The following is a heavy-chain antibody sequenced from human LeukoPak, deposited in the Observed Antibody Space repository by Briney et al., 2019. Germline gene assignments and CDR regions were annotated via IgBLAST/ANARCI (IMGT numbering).Heavy chain of an antibody. CDR3: ARELSGATGIAFDI. J-gene: IGHJ3*02. Sequence: GASVTVSCKASGYTFTGYYMHWVRQAPGQGLEWMGWMNPNSGNTGYAQKFQGRVTMTRDTSISTAYMELSRLRSDDTAVYYCARELSGATGIAFDIWGQGTMVTVSS. V-gene: IGHV1-2*02. D-gene: IGHD6-13*01. CDR2: MNPNSGNT. CDR1: GYTFTGYY.